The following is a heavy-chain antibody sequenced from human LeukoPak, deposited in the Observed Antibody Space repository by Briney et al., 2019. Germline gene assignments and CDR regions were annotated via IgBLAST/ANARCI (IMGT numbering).Heavy chain of an antibody. Sequence: SETLSLTCTVSGGSISSYYWSWIRQPPGKGLEWIGYIYYSGSTNYNPSLKSRVTISVDTSNNQFSLKLSSGADADAAVYYCARLYSSGWYCEYYFDYWGQGTLVTVSS. CDR2: IYYSGST. D-gene: IGHD6-19*01. V-gene: IGHV4-59*01. J-gene: IGHJ4*02. CDR1: GGSISSYY. CDR3: ARLYSSGWYCEYYFDY.